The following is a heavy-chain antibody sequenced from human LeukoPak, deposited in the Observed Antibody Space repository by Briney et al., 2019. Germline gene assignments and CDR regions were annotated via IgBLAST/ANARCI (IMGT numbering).Heavy chain of an antibody. CDR3: ARGYRENYYYYYYLDV. CDR2: IYYSGST. J-gene: IGHJ6*03. D-gene: IGHD4-11*01. V-gene: IGHV4-30-4*08. CDR1: GDSIITGDYS. Sequence: SETLSLTCTVSGDSIITGDYSWSWIRQPPGKGLEWIGCIYYSGSTYYNPSLKSRVTISVDTSKNQLSLKLSSVTAADTAVYYCARGYRENYYYYYYLDVWGKGTTVTVSS.